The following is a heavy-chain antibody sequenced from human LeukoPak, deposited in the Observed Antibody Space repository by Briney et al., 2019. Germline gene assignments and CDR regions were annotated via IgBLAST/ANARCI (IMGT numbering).Heavy chain of an antibody. Sequence: GGSLRLSCAASGFIFSDYYMTWIRQAPGKGLEGVSYISSSGNIIYQADSVKGRFTISGDNSKNTLYLQMNSLRAEDTAVYYCAREGTTTSFDYWGQGTLVTVSS. V-gene: IGHV3-11*01. CDR3: AREGTTTSFDY. D-gene: IGHD1-26*01. CDR2: ISSSGNII. CDR1: GFIFSDYY. J-gene: IGHJ4*02.